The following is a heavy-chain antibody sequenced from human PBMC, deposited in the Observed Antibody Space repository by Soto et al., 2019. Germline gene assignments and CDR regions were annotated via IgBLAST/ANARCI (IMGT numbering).Heavy chain of an antibody. J-gene: IGHJ4*02. V-gene: IGHV3-33*01. CDR3: ARDSSDYLDH. CDR2: IRYDGSNK. CDR1: GFTFSNYG. Sequence: QVQLVESGGGAVQPGRSLRLSCAASGFTFSNYGMHWVRQAPCKGLEWVALIRYDGSNKYYAESVKGRLTISRDNSKNTLYLQMNSLRAEDTAVYYCARDSSDYLDHWGQGTLVTVSS. D-gene: IGHD3-22*01.